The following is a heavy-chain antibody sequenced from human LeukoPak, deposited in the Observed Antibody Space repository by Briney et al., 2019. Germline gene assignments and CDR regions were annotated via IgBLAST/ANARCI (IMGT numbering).Heavy chain of an antibody. J-gene: IGHJ3*01. Sequence: GGSVRLSCAASGFTFGSFWMSWVRQAPGKGLEWVANIKQDGSEKYYVDSVKGRFTISRDNAKNALYLQMNSLRGEDTAVYYCARDRIGGMDVWGQGTMVTVSS. D-gene: IGHD3-16*01. CDR2: IKQDGSEK. CDR1: GFTFGSFW. CDR3: ARDRIGGMDV. V-gene: IGHV3-7*01.